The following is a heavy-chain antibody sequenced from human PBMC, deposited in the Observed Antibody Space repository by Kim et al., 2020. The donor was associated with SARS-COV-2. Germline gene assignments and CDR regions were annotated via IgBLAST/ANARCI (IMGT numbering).Heavy chain of an antibody. Sequence: SETLSLTCTVSGGSISSSSYYWGWIRQPPGKGLEWIGSIYYSGSTYYNPSLKSRVTISVDTSKNQFSLKLSSVTAADTAVYYCARDSSGYYAILDYWGQG. CDR3: ARDSSGYYAILDY. J-gene: IGHJ4*02. V-gene: IGHV4-39*07. D-gene: IGHD3-22*01. CDR2: IYYSGST. CDR1: GGSISSSSYY.